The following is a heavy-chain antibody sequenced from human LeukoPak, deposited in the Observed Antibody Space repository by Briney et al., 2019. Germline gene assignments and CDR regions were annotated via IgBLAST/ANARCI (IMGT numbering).Heavy chain of an antibody. Sequence: PSETLSLTCTVSGGSISSYYWSWIRQPPGKGLEWIGYIYYSGSTNYNPSLKSRVTISVDTSKNQFSLKLSSVTAADTAVYYCATSTVDSSSWYALNTNYYYGMDVWGQGTTVTVSS. CDR1: GGSISSYY. CDR2: IYYSGST. CDR3: ATSTVDSSSWYALNTNYYYGMDV. J-gene: IGHJ6*02. V-gene: IGHV4-59*08. D-gene: IGHD6-13*01.